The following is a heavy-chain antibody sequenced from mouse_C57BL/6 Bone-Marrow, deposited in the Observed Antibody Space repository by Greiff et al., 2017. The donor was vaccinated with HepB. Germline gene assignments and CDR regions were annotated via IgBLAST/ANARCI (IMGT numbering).Heavy chain of an antibody. D-gene: IGHD1-1*02. CDR1: GYTFTNYW. Sequence: VQLQQSGAELAKPGASVKMSCEASGYTFTNYWIHWIKQRPGQGLEWIGYFNPSNGYTKYSQKFKDKATLTADKSSSTAYMQLSSLTSEDSAVYYCATLGYGGGDYWGQGTTLTVSS. CDR3: ATLGYGGGDY. V-gene: IGHV1-7*01. J-gene: IGHJ2*01. CDR2: FNPSNGYT.